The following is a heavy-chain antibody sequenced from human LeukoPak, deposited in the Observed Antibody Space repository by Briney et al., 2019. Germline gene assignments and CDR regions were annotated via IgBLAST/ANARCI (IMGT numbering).Heavy chain of an antibody. Sequence: GGSLRLSCAASGFTFSSYSMNWVRQAPGKGLEWVSYISSSSSTIYYADSVKGRFTISRDNAKNSLYLQMNSLRAEDTAVYYCAGAYGSSWYDFDYWGQGTLVTVSS. D-gene: IGHD6-13*01. J-gene: IGHJ4*02. CDR3: AGAYGSSWYDFDY. CDR1: GFTFSSYS. V-gene: IGHV3-48*04. CDR2: ISSSSSTI.